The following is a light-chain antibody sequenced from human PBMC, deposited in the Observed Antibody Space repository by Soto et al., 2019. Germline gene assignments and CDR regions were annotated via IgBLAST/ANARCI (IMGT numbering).Light chain of an antibody. V-gene: IGLV2-14*01. CDR2: EVT. Sequence: QSALTQPASVSGSPGQSITISCTGTSSDVGGYNYVSWYQQRPGKAPKFMIYEVTNRPSGVSNRFSGSKSGNTASLTISGLQAEDEADYYCASYTSRGTRVFGTGTKVPS. CDR1: SSDVGGYNY. J-gene: IGLJ1*01. CDR3: ASYTSRGTRV.